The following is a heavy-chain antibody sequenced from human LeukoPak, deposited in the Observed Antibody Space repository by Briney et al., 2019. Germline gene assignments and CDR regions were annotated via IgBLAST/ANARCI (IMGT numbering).Heavy chain of an antibody. CDR3: AMGEYYDFWSGYYYYGMDV. V-gene: IGHV4-59*01. CDR2: IYYSGST. Sequence: PSETLSLTCTVSGGSISSYYWSWIRQPPGKGLEWIGYIYYSGSTNYNPSLKSRVTISVDTSKNQFSLKLSSVTAADTAVYYCAMGEYYDFWSGYYYYGMDVWGQGTTVIVSS. J-gene: IGHJ6*02. D-gene: IGHD3-3*01. CDR1: GGSISSYY.